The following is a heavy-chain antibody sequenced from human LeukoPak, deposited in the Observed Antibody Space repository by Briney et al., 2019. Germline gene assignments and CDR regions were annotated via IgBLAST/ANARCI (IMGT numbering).Heavy chain of an antibody. V-gene: IGHV1-18*01. CDR3: ARGQTNRLLWIGESLSNINPSDY. CDR2: ISAYNGNT. Sequence: LWASVKVSCKASNYTFTSYGLSWVRQAPGQGLEWMGWISAYNGNTNYAQKLQGRVTMTTDTSTSTAYMELRSLRSDDTAFYFCARGQTNRLLWIGESLSNINPSDYWGQGTLVTVSS. J-gene: IGHJ4*02. CDR1: NYTFTSYG. D-gene: IGHD3-10*01.